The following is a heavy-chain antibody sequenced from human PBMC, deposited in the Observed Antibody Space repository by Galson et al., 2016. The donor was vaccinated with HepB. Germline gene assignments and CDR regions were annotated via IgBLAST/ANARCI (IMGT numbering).Heavy chain of an antibody. D-gene: IGHD3-10*01. CDR2: ISAYNGDT. CDR1: GYNFISYG. Sequence: SVKVSCKASGYNFISYGISWVRQARGQGLEWMGWISAYNGDTNYAQKFQGRLTMTTDTSTSTAYMELRRLRSGDTAVYYCARDRALRADYDYWGQGTLVTVSS. V-gene: IGHV1-18*01. J-gene: IGHJ4*02. CDR3: ARDRALRADYDY.